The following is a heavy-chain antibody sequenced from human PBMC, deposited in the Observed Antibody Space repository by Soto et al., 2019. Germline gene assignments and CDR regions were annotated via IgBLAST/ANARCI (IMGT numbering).Heavy chain of an antibody. CDR1: GFTFSSYA. J-gene: IGHJ3*02. D-gene: IGHD6-6*01. V-gene: IGHV3-23*01. Sequence: GGSLRLSCAASGFTFSSYAMSWVRQAPGKGLEWVSAISGSGGTTYYADSVKGRFTISRDNAKNSLYLQMNSLRAEDTAVYYCARDRDKYYSSSSGAFDIWGQGTMVTVSS. CDR2: ISGSGGTT. CDR3: ARDRDKYYSSSSGAFDI.